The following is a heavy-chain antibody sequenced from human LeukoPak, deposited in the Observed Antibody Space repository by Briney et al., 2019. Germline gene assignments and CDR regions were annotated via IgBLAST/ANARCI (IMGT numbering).Heavy chain of an antibody. CDR3: TKGGSRHADT. CDR2: INSDGSNT. Sequence: GGSLRLSCAASGITLSSYWMHWVRQAPGKGLVWVSRINSDGSNTKYADSVKGRFTISRDNAKNTLYLQMNSLRAEDTAIYYCTKGGSRHADTWGQGTLVTVSS. J-gene: IGHJ5*02. D-gene: IGHD6-13*01. V-gene: IGHV3-74*03. CDR1: GITLSSYW.